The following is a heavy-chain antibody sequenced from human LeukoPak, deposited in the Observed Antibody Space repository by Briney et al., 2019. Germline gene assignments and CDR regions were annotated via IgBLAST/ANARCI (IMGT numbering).Heavy chain of an antibody. CDR1: GDSMTRYY. J-gene: IGHJ5*01. CDR3: ARQANWFDS. CDR2: IHTTGTT. Sequence: SETPSLTCTVSGDSMTRYYWSFIRQPAGKGLEWIGRIHTTGTTWYNASLKSRVTMSVDPSKNQFSLTLSFVTAADTAMYYCARQANWFDSWGQGTLVTVSS. V-gene: IGHV4-4*07.